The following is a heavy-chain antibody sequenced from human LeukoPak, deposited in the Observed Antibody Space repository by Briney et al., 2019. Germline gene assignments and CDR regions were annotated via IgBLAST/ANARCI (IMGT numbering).Heavy chain of an antibody. D-gene: IGHD4-17*01. CDR2: ISSSGSYI. V-gene: IGHV3-21*01. J-gene: IGHJ4*02. CDR3: ARSPADYGGYVPDDY. CDR1: GFTFSSYS. Sequence: PGGSLRLSCAASGFTFSSYSMNWVRQAPGKGLEWVSSISSSGSYIYYADSVKGRFTISRDNAKNSLYLQMNSLRAEDTAVYYCARSPADYGGYVPDDYWGQGTLVTVSS.